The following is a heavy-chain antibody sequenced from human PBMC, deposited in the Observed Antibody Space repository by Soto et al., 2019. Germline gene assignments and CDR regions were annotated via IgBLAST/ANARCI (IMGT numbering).Heavy chain of an antibody. CDR2: IYYSGGT. Sequence: QVQLQESGPGLVKPSQTLSLTCTVSGGSISRGGYYWSWIRQHPGKGLEWIGYIYYSGGTYYNPSRKSRVTTSVDTSANQFSLRLSSVTAADTAVDYCARKDSGYADYMDVCGKGTTVTVSS. CDR1: GGSISRGGYY. D-gene: IGHD5-12*01. CDR3: ARKDSGYADYMDV. J-gene: IGHJ6*03. V-gene: IGHV4-31*03.